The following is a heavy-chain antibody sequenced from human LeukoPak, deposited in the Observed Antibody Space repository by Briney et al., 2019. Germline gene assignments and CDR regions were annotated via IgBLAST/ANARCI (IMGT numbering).Heavy chain of an antibody. CDR2: IYSGGST. J-gene: IGHJ4*02. D-gene: IGHD6-19*01. Sequence: GGSLRLSCAASGFTVSSNYMSWVRQAPGKGLEWVSVIYSGGSTYYADSVKGRFTISRDNSKNTLYLQMNSLRAEDTAVYHCARNMVAGTLDYWGQGTLVTVSS. CDR1: GFTVSSNY. V-gene: IGHV3-66*02. CDR3: ARNMVAGTLDY.